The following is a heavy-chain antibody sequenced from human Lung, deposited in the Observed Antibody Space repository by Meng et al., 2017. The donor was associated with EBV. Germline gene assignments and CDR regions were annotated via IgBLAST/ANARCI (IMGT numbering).Heavy chain of an antibody. J-gene: IGHJ5*02. CDR3: ARVVAGRYNWFDP. D-gene: IGHD6-6*01. CDR1: GGSISSGGYY. Sequence: QVQLQQWGPGLVTPSQTLSLPCTVSGGSISSGGYYWSWIRQHPGKGLEWIGYIYYSGSTYYNPSLKSLVTISVDTSKNQFSLKLSSVTAADTAVYYCARVVAGRYNWFDPWGQGTLVTVSS. V-gene: IGHV4-31*01. CDR2: IYYSGST.